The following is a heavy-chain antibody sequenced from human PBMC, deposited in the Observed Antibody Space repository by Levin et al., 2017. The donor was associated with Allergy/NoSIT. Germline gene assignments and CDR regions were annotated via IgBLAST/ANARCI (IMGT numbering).Heavy chain of an antibody. Sequence: SETLSLTCAVSGGSISSGGYSWSWIRQPPGKGLEWIGYIYHSGSTYYNPSLKSRVTISVDRSKNQFSLKLSSVTAADTAVYYCARSSGGGGLLWFGELPVDAFDSWGQGTMVTVSS. J-gene: IGHJ3*02. D-gene: IGHD3-10*01. CDR2: IYHSGST. V-gene: IGHV4-30-2*01. CDR1: GGSISSGGYS. CDR3: ARSSGGGGLLWFGELPVDAFDS.